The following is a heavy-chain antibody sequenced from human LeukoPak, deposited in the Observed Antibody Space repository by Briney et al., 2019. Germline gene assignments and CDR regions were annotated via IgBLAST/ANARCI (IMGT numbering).Heavy chain of an antibody. CDR3: AKGPRRYNWNYVPRYYYYGMDV. D-gene: IGHD1-7*01. CDR1: GFTFSSYA. V-gene: IGHV3-23*01. CDR2: ISGSGGST. J-gene: IGHJ6*02. Sequence: GGSLRLSCAASGFTFSSYAMSWVRQAPGKGLEWVSAISGSGGSTYYADSVKGRFTISRDNSKNTLYLQVNSLRAEDTAVYYCAKGPRRYNWNYVPRYYYYGMDVWGQGTTVTVSS.